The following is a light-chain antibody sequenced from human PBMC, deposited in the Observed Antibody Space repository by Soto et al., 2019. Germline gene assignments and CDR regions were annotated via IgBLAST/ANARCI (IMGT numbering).Light chain of an antibody. Sequence: VIWMTQSPSLLSASTGDIVTISCRMSQGISSYLAWYQQKQGKAPELLIYAASTLQSGVPSRFSGSESGTDGTITISCLKPEDGSTYYCQQYNSYSRTFCQGTKVDIK. CDR1: QGISSY. V-gene: IGKV1D-8*01. CDR3: QQYNSYSRT. J-gene: IGKJ1*01. CDR2: AAS.